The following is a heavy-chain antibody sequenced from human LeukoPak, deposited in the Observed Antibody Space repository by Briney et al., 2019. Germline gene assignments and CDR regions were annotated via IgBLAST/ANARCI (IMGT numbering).Heavy chain of an antibody. CDR3: ARATPGGLHGYSFDY. CDR2: MNPNSGNT. V-gene: IGHV1-8*02. Sequence: ASVKVSCKASGYTLKNYDINWVRQAPGQGLEWMGWMNPNSGNTGFAQKFQDRVSMTRDTSINTAYMELTSLRSGDTAVYYCARATPGGLHGYSFDYWGQGTVVTVYS. CDR1: GYTLKNYD. D-gene: IGHD5-24*01. J-gene: IGHJ4*02.